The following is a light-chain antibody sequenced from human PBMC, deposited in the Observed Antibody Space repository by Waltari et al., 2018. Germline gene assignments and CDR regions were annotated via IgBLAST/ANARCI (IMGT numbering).Light chain of an antibody. CDR2: DVI. CDR3: CSFSGANNLL. J-gene: IGLJ2*01. CDR1: ARDIGGFHF. Sequence: QSALTQPPSASGSPGQSVTFSCTVTARDIGGFHFVSWYQQHPDKAPRLIIYDVIKRPSCVAYRFSGSKSGNTASLTVSALQAEDEADYFCCSFSGANNLLFGGGTRLTV. V-gene: IGLV2-8*01.